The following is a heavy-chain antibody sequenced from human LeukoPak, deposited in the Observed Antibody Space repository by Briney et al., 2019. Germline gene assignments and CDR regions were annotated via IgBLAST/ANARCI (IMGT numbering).Heavy chain of an antibody. J-gene: IGHJ4*02. Sequence: SGGSLRLSCAASGFTSSNSAMSWVRQAPGKGLEWVSTISGGGAGTYYADSVKGRFTISRDNSKNTLYLQMNSLRAEDTAVYYCAKDLRVGVSAAALGDYWGQGTLVTVSS. D-gene: IGHD2-2*01. CDR1: GFTSSNSA. CDR2: ISGGGAGT. CDR3: AKDLRVGVSAAALGDY. V-gene: IGHV3-23*01.